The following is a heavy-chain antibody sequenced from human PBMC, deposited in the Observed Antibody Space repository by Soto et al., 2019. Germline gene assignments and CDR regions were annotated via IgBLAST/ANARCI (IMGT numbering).Heavy chain of an antibody. CDR2: ITSDTKTI. D-gene: IGHD6-19*01. J-gene: IGHJ4*02. V-gene: IGHV3-48*02. CDR3: ARSVEGHFDY. Sequence: EVQLVESGGALVQPGGSLRLSCAASGFKFSIYSMNWVRQAPGKGLEWSAYITSDTKTIKYADSVKGRFTISRDNAKNLVDLQMNSLRDEDTAVYYCARSVEGHFDYWGQGTVVTVSS. CDR1: GFKFSIYS.